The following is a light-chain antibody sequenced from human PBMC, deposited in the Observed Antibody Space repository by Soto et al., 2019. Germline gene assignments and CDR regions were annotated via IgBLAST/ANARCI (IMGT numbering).Light chain of an antibody. Sequence: DIVMTQSPDSLAVSLGERATINCKSSQSVLYSSNNKNYLAWYQQKPGQPPKLLIYWASTRESGVPDRFSGSGSGTDFTLTISSLQAEDFALYYCQQHINWPLTFGGGTKVDIK. CDR2: WAS. J-gene: IGKJ4*01. CDR3: QQHINWPLT. V-gene: IGKV4-1*01. CDR1: QSVLYSSNNKNY.